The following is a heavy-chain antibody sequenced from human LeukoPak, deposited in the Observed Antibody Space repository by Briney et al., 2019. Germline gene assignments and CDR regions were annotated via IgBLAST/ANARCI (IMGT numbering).Heavy chain of an antibody. D-gene: IGHD6-19*01. J-gene: IGHJ2*01. V-gene: IGHV3-23*01. CDR1: GFTFSSYS. CDR3: AKDGQWLVNWYFDL. Sequence: PGGSLRLSCAASGFTFSSYSMSWVRQAPGKGLEWVSGISGSGGTTYYADSVKGRFTISRDNSKNTLYLQMNSLRADDTAVYYCAKDGQWLVNWYFDLWGRGTLVTVSS. CDR2: ISGSGGTT.